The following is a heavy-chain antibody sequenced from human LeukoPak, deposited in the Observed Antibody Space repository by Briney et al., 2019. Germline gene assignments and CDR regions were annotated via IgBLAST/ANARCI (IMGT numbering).Heavy chain of an antibody. CDR3: ARHFSYSGSVSRYWFDP. CDR1: GGSIGSSSYY. D-gene: IGHD3-10*01. CDR2: IYYSGST. V-gene: IGHV4-39*01. Sequence: SETLSLACTVSGGSIGSSSYYWGWIRQPPGKGLEWIGSIYYSGSTYYNPSLKSRVTISVDTSKNQFSLKLSSVTAADTAVYYCARHFSYSGSVSRYWFDPWGQGTLVTVSS. J-gene: IGHJ5*02.